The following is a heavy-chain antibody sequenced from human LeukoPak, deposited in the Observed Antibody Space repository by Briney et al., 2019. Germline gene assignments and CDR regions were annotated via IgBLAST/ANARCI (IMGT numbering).Heavy chain of an antibody. V-gene: IGHV4-4*07. Sequence: SETLSLTCTVSGGSISSYYWSWIRQPAGKGLEWIGRIYTSGSTNYNPSLKSRVTMSVDTSKNQFSLKLSSVTAADTAVYYCARVAAARRIYYYYYMDVWGKGTTVTVSS. CDR2: IYTSGST. D-gene: IGHD6-6*01. CDR1: GGSISSYY. CDR3: ARVAAARRIYYYYYMDV. J-gene: IGHJ6*03.